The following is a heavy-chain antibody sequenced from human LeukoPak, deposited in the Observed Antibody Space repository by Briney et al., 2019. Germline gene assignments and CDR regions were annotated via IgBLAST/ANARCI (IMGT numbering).Heavy chain of an antibody. CDR3: ARMGGSGYYYENAFDI. J-gene: IGHJ3*02. CDR2: ISKSGTT. CDR1: GVSISYATYQ. D-gene: IGHD3-22*01. V-gene: IGHV4-61*02. Sequence: SSQTLSLTCTVSGVSISYATYQWTWIRQSAGKGLEWIGLISKSGTTNYNPSHKSRVTISIDTTKNQFSLKLTSVTAADTAVYYCARMGGSGYYYENAFDIWGQGTMVTVSS.